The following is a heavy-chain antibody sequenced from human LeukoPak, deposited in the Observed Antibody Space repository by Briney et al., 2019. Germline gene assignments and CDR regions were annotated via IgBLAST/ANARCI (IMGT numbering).Heavy chain of an antibody. CDR1: GYTFTNSA. Sequence: GASVKVSCKASGYTFTNSAMNWVRQAPGQGLEWMGWINTNTGNPTYAQGFTGRFVFSLDTSASTAYLQISSLKAEDTAVYYCARVGLDYTNDCWGQGTLVTVSS. V-gene: IGHV7-4-1*02. D-gene: IGHD2-2*02. CDR3: ARVGLDYTNDC. CDR2: INTNTGNP. J-gene: IGHJ4*02.